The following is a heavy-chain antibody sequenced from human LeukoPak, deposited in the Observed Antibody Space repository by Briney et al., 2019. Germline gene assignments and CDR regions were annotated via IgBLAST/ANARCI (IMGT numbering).Heavy chain of an antibody. Sequence: SETLSLTCTVSGGSISSYYWGWIRQPPGKGLEWIGSIYYSGSTYYNPSLKSRVTISVDTSKNQFSLKLSSVTAADTAVYYCARRRSRSGFDPWGQGTLVTVSS. J-gene: IGHJ5*02. V-gene: IGHV4-39*01. CDR2: IYYSGST. CDR1: GGSISSYY. CDR3: ARRRSRSGFDP.